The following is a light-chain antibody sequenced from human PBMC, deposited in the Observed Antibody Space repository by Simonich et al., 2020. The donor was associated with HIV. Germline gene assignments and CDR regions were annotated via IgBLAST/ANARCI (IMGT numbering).Light chain of an antibody. V-gene: IGKV3-11*01. CDR2: DAS. J-gene: IGKJ3*01. CDR1: QSVSSY. CDR3: QQYNNWPSPFT. Sequence: EIVLTQSPATLSLSPGERATLSCRASQSVSSYLAWYQPKPGQAPRLLIYDASNRATGVPARFSGSGFGTDFTLTISSMQSEDFAVYYCQQYNNWPSPFTFGPGTEVDIK.